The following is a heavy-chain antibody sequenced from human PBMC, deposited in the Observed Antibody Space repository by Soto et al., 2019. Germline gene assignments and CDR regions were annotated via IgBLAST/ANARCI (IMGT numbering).Heavy chain of an antibody. J-gene: IGHJ5*02. CDR1: GYTFTGYW. D-gene: IGHD1-1*01. CDR3: ARAGGTTGTSRGRYNWFAP. CDR2: INPNSGGT. V-gene: IGHV1-2*02. Sequence: QVQLVQSGAEVKGPGASVKVSCKASGYTFTGYWLHWVRQAPGQGLEWMGWINPNSGGTNYAQKFQGRVTMTLDTSVGTAYLEVTRLRSDDTAVYYCARAGGTTGTSRGRYNWFAPWGQGTLVTVSS.